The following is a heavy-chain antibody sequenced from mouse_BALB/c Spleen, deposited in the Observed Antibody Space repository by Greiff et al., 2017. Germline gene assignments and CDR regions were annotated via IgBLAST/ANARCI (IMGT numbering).Heavy chain of an antibody. CDR1: GYTFTSYW. J-gene: IGHJ4*01. Sequence: QVQLQQSGAELAKPGASVKMSCKASGYTFTSYWMHWVKQRPGQGLEWIGYINPSTGYTEYNQKFKDKATLTADKSSSTAYMQLSSLTSEDSAVYYCARERRYHYYAMDYWGQGTSVTVSS. CDR3: ARERRYHYYAMDY. V-gene: IGHV1-7*01. D-gene: IGHD1-1*01. CDR2: INPSTGYT.